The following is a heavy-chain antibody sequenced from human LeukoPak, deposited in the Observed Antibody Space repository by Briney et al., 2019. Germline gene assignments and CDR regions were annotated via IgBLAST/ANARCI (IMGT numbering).Heavy chain of an antibody. Sequence: SETLSLTRTVSGGSISSTNSYWGWVRQPPGKGLEWIGSIYYSGSTYYNPSLRSRVAISVDTSKNHFSLKLNSVTAADTAVYFCARQIPGVMATRRWGFDYWGQGTLVTVSS. CDR3: ARQIPGVMATRRWGFDY. CDR1: GGSISSTNSY. V-gene: IGHV4-39*01. J-gene: IGHJ4*02. D-gene: IGHD3-16*01. CDR2: IYYSGST.